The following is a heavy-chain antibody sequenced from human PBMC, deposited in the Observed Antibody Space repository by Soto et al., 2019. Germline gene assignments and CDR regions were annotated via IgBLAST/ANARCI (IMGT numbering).Heavy chain of an antibody. CDR2: MDPKRGHS. CDR3: ARAASRSLWFLSR. V-gene: IGHV1-8*01. Sequence: ASVKVSCKASGYNISSYDIFWVRQAAGQVLEWMGWMDPKRGHSDSVQNFRCRVTMPTNISASTAYMQLSGLRSDDPGVYYCARAASRSLWFLSRWAQGNMVTVSS. J-gene: IGHJ4*02. D-gene: IGHD3-9*01. CDR1: GYNISSYD.